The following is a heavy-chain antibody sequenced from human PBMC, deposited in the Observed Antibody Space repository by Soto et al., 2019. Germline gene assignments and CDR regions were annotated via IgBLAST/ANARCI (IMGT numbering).Heavy chain of an antibody. CDR3: LRGGRGYTKDDTLDI. CDR2: ISSRSSVI. CDR1: DSTFSSYS. Sequence: EVQLVESGGGLVKPGESLRLSCVASDSTFSSYSMNWVRQAPGRGLEWVSSISSRSSVIFYAESIRGRFTISRDTGKNALYLQINSLRAEDTAVYYCLRGGRGYTKDDTLDIWGQGTMVTVSS. J-gene: IGHJ3*02. D-gene: IGHD6-13*01. V-gene: IGHV3-21*01.